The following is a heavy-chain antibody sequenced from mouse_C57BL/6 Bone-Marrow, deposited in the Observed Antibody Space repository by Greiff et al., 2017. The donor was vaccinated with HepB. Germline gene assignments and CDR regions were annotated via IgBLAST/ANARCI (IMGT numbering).Heavy chain of an antibody. J-gene: IGHJ1*03. V-gene: IGHV1-63*01. CDR3: ARVGLRPYWYFDV. Sequence: VQLQQSGAELVRPGTSVKMSCKASGYTFTNYWIGWAKQRPGHGLEWIGDIYPGGGYTNYNEKFKGKATLTADKSSSTAYMQCSSLTSEDSAIYYCARVGLRPYWYFDVWGTGTTVTVSS. CDR1: GYTFTNYW. CDR2: IYPGGGYT. D-gene: IGHD2-4*01.